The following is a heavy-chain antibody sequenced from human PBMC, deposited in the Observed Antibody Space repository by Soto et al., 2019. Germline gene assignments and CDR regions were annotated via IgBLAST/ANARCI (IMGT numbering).Heavy chain of an antibody. CDR3: AHRKTSIPVAAYFDL. Sequence: QITLKESGPTLVKPTQTLTLTCTFSGFSVTNSGEGVGWIRQPPVKALEWLATLYWDGDKRYSPSLSMWAAVFTVTSKNQVVLTKTYMGPEDTGTYFCAHRKTSIPVAAYFDLWGQVTLGTVS. CDR2: LYWDGDK. CDR1: GFSVTNSGEG. D-gene: IGHD6-19*01. J-gene: IGHJ4*02. V-gene: IGHV2-5*02.